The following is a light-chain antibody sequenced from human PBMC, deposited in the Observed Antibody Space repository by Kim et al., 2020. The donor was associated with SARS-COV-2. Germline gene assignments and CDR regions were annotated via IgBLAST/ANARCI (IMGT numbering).Light chain of an antibody. J-gene: IGLJ2*01. Sequence: GQRVTIACSGGFSNVVRNTVNWWQQLPGTAPKLLIFGYNQRPSGVPDRFSGSKSGTSASLAISGLQSEDEADYYCAAWDDNLNGVAFRGGTQLTVL. CDR1: FSNVVRNT. V-gene: IGLV1-44*01. CDR3: AAWDDNLNGVA. CDR2: GYN.